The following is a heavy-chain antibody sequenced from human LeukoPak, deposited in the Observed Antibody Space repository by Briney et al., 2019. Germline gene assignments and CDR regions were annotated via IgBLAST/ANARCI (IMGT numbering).Heavy chain of an antibody. V-gene: IGHV3-9*01. CDR2: ISWNSGSI. CDR3: ARDRSVVVPAAIYNWFDP. J-gene: IGHJ5*02. CDR1: GFTFDDYA. D-gene: IGHD2-2*02. Sequence: PGRSLRLSCAASGFTFDDYAMHWVRQAPGKGLEWVSGISWNSGSIGYADSVKGRFTISRDNAKNSLYLQMSSLRSEDTAVYYCARDRSVVVPAAIYNWFDPWGQGTLVTVSS.